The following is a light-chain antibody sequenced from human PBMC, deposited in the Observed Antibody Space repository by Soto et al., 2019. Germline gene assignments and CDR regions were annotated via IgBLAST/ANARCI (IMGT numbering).Light chain of an antibody. V-gene: IGLV2-8*01. CDR2: EVS. CDR1: SSDVGGYNY. Sequence: QSALTQPPSSSGSPGQSVTFSCTGTSSDVGGYNYVSWYQQHPGKAPKLMIYEVSKRPSGVPDRFSGSKSGNTASLTVSGLQVEDEADYYCSSYAGSNNLVFGTGTKVTVL. J-gene: IGLJ1*01. CDR3: SSYAGSNNLV.